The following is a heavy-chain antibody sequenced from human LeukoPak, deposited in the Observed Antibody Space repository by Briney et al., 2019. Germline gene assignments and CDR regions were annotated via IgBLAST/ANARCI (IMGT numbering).Heavy chain of an antibody. D-gene: IGHD3-3*01. CDR2: IYYSGST. Sequence: SETLSLTCTVSGGSISSSSYYWGRIRQPPGKGLEWIGSIYYSGSTYYNPSLKSRVTISVDTSKNQFSLKLSSVTAADTAVYYCAREGAYDFWSGSNWFDPWGQGTLVTVSS. CDR1: GGSISSSSYY. CDR3: AREGAYDFWSGSNWFDP. V-gene: IGHV4-39*07. J-gene: IGHJ5*02.